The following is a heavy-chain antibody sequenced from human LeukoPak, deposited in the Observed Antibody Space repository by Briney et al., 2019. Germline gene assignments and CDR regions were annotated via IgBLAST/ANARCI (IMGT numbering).Heavy chain of an antibody. J-gene: IGHJ4*02. V-gene: IGHV4-31*03. Sequence: SQTLSLTCTVSGGSISSGGYYWSWIRQHPGKGLEWIGYIYYSGSTYYNPSLKSRVTISVDKSKNQFSLKLSSVTAADTAVYYCASLSYYDSSGYSRTFDYWGQGTLVTVSS. D-gene: IGHD3-22*01. CDR1: GGSISSGGYY. CDR3: ASLSYYDSSGYSRTFDY. CDR2: IYYSGST.